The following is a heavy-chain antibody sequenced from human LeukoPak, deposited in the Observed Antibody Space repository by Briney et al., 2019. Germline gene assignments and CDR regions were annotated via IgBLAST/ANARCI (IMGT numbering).Heavy chain of an antibody. Sequence: SETLSLTCTVSGGSISSSSYYWGWIRQPRGKGLEWIGSIYYSGSTYYNPSLKSRVTISVDTSKNQFSLKLSSVTAADTAVYYCARLVTTGSKIYYYYGMDVWGQGTTVTVSS. CDR3: ARLVTTGSKIYYYYGMDV. CDR1: GGSISSSSYY. V-gene: IGHV4-39*01. D-gene: IGHD4-17*01. CDR2: IYYSGST. J-gene: IGHJ6*02.